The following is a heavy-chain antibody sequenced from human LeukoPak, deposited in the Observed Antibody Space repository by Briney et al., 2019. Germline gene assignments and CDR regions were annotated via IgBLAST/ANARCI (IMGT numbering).Heavy chain of an antibody. D-gene: IGHD2-2*01. J-gene: IGHJ5*02. Sequence: PSETLSLTCAVYGGSFSGYYWSWIRQPPGKGLECIGEINHSGSTNYNPSLKSRVTISVDTSKNQFSLKLSSVTAADTAVYYCARAGDCSSTSCNSWFDPWGQGTLVTVSS. V-gene: IGHV4-34*01. CDR1: GGSFSGYY. CDR2: INHSGST. CDR3: ARAGDCSSTSCNSWFDP.